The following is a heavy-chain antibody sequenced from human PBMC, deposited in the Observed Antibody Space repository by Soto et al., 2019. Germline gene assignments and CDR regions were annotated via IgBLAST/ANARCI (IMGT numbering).Heavy chain of an antibody. CDR2: INSDGSST. V-gene: IGHV3-74*01. CDR3: ATDMTYSGYVIQSPDXFDI. J-gene: IGHJ3*02. D-gene: IGHD5-12*01. CDR1: GFTFSSYG. Sequence: PGGSLRLSCAASGFTFSSYGMHWVRQAPGKGLVWVSRINSDGSSTSYADSVKGRFTISRDNAKNTLYLQMNSLRAEDTAVYYCATDMTYSGYVIQSPDXFDISRQGTTVTAS.